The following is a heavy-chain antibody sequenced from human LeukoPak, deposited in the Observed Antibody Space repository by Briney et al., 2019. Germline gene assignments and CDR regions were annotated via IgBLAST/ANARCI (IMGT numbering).Heavy chain of an antibody. Sequence: SETLSLTCTVSGGSISSYYWSWIRQPPGKGLEWIGYIYYSGSTNYNPSLKSRVTISVDTSKNQFSLKLSSVTAADTAVYHCAREPLESSAFDIWGQGTMVTLSS. D-gene: IGHD5-24*01. CDR2: IYYSGST. CDR3: AREPLESSAFDI. V-gene: IGHV4-59*01. CDR1: GGSISSYY. J-gene: IGHJ3*02.